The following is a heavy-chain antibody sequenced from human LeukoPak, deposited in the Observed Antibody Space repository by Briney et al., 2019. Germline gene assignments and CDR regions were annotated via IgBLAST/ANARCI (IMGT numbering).Heavy chain of an antibody. CDR2: IRHYGSMK. CDR1: GFIFSTYG. V-gene: IGHV3-30*02. Sequence: QSGGSLRLSCAASGFIFSTYGMYWVRQAPATGLEWVAFIRHYGSMKNYADSVKGRSTISRDNSKNTLYLQMNSLRTEDTAVYYCAKDSLADIDYWGQGTLVTVSS. D-gene: IGHD3-16*01. J-gene: IGHJ4*02. CDR3: AKDSLADIDY.